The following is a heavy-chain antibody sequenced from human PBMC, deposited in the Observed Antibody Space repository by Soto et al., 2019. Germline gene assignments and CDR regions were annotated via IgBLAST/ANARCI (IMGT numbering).Heavy chain of an antibody. J-gene: IGHJ4*02. CDR1: GYTFTSYG. CDR2: ISAYNGNT. V-gene: IGHV1-18*03. Sequence: ASVKVSCKASGYTFTSYGISWVRQAPGQGLEWMGWISAYNGNTNYAQKLQGRVTMTTDTSTSTAYMELRSLRSDDMAVYYCARTEYYYDELGEFDYWGQGTLVTVSS. CDR3: ARTEYYYDELGEFDY. D-gene: IGHD3-22*01.